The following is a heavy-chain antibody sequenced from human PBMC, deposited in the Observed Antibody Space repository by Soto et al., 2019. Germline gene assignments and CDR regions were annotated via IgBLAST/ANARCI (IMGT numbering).Heavy chain of an antibody. Sequence: QVQLVQSGAEVKKPGASVMVSCKASGYTFTSYDINWVRQATGEGREWMGWMNPNSGNTAYAQKFQGRVTMTRNTSISTAYLELSSLGSEDTVVYYCAREQSSSSFDYWGQGTLVTVSS. D-gene: IGHD6-6*01. CDR1: GYTFTSYD. J-gene: IGHJ4*02. V-gene: IGHV1-8*01. CDR3: AREQSSSSFDY. CDR2: MNPNSGNT.